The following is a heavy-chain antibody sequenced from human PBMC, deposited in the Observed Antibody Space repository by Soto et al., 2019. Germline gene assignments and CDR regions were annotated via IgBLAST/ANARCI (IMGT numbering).Heavy chain of an antibody. CDR3: ARGGRGYHTGRGFAGAMDV. D-gene: IGHD3-3*01. J-gene: IGHJ6*02. CDR1: GYIFNGYG. CDR2: ISPYNGHT. Sequence: QIQLVQSGGEVKKPGASVNLSCKASGYIFNGYGISWVRQAPGQGLEWMGWISPYNGHTEYSQSLQGRLTVTADTSTTPVYMERRSLRSDGRSVYYCARGGRGYHTGRGFAGAMDVWGQGTTVTVSS. V-gene: IGHV1-18*04.